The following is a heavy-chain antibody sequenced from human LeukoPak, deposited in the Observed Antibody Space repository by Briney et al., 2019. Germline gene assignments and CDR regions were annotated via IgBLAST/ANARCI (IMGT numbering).Heavy chain of an antibody. V-gene: IGHV3-48*01. D-gene: IGHD4-11*01. CDR1: GFTFSSYN. CDR3: ARTVTTRLFYFDY. CDR2: ISSSSSTI. J-gene: IGHJ4*02. Sequence: GGSLRLSCAASGFTFSSYNMNWVRQAPGKGLEWISYISSSSSTIYYADSVKGRFTISRDNAKNSLYLQMNTLRGEDTAVYYCARTVTTRLFYFDYWGQGSLVTVSS.